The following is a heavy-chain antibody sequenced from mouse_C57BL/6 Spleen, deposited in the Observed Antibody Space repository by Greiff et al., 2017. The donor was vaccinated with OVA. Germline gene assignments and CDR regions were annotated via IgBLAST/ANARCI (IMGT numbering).Heavy chain of an antibody. J-gene: IGHJ2*01. CDR3: ARDQRYYFDY. V-gene: IGHV5-4*01. Sequence: EVKLVESGGGLVKPGGSLKLSCAASGFTFSSYAMSWVRQTPEKRLEWVATISDGGSYTYYPDNVKGRFTISRDNAKNNLYLQMSHLKSEDTAMYYCARDQRYYFDYWGQGTTLTVSS. CDR2: ISDGGSYT. CDR1: GFTFSSYA.